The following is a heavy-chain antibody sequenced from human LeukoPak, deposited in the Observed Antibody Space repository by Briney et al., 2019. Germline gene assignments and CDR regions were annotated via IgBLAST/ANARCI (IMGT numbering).Heavy chain of an antibody. V-gene: IGHV4-59*01. CDR2: IYYSGST. CDR3: ARTAGDCSSTSCYDY. D-gene: IGHD2-2*01. CDR1: GDSISSYY. J-gene: IGHJ4*02. Sequence: PSETLSLTCIVSGDSISSYYWSWIRQPPGKGLQWIGYIYYSGSTNYSPSLKSRVTISVDTSKNQFSLKLSSVTAADTAVYYCARTAGDCSSTSCYDYWGQGTLVTVSS.